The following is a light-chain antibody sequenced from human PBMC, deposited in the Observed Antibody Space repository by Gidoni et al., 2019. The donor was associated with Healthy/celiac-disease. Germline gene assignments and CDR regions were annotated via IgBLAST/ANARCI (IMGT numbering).Light chain of an antibody. Sequence: DIQMTQSPSSLSASVGDRVTITCQASQSISSYLNWYQQKPGKAPKLLIYAASSLQSGVPSRFSGSGSGTDFTLTSSSLQPEDFATYHCQQSYSTPFGGGTKVEIK. J-gene: IGKJ4*01. CDR2: AAS. CDR3: QQSYSTP. V-gene: IGKV1-39*01. CDR1: QSISSY.